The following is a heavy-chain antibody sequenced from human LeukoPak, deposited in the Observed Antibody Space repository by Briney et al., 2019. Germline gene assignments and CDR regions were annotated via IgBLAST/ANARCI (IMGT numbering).Heavy chain of an antibody. D-gene: IGHD2-2*01. V-gene: IGHV3-7*01. CDR3: ARVYQSTSGRAIDY. Sequence: GGSLRLSCAASGFTLSSYWMSWVRQAPGKELEWVANIKQDGSAKDYVDSVKGRFTISRENAKNSLYLQMNSLRVDDTAIYYCARVYQSTSGRAIDYWGQGTLVTVSS. J-gene: IGHJ4*02. CDR1: GFTLSSYW. CDR2: IKQDGSAK.